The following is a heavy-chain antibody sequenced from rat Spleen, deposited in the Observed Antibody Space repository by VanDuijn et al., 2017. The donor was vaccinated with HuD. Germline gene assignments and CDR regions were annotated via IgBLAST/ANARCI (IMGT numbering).Heavy chain of an antibody. Sequence: EVQLVESGGGLVEPGRSMKLSCAASGFTFSDYYMVWVRQAPKKGLEWVASISYDGGSTYYRDSVKGRFTISRDNAKSSLYLQMDSLRSEDTASYYCARLGITLGAGHWFAYWGQGTLVTVSS. V-gene: IGHV5-20*01. CDR3: ARLGITLGAGHWFAY. CDR1: GFTFSDYY. CDR2: ISYDGGST. D-gene: IGHD1-2*01. J-gene: IGHJ3*01.